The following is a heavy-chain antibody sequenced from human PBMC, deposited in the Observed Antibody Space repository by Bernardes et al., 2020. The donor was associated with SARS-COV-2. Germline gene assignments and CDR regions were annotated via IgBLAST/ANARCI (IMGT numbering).Heavy chain of an antibody. CDR2: IYYSGGT. J-gene: IGHJ4*02. V-gene: IGHV4-39*01. CDR1: GRSINRGGYY. CDR3: ARHATYYYDGPRNY. D-gene: IGHD3-22*01. Sequence: LSPTGTVPGRSINRGGYYWGWLRQPPGKGLDWIGSIYYSGGTYYNPSLKSRVTISIDTPKNQFSLKLSSVTAADTAVYYCARHATYYYDGPRNYWGQGTLVTVSS.